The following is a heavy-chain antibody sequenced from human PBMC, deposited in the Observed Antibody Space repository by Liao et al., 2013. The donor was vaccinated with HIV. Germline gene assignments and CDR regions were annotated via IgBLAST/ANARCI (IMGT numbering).Heavy chain of an antibody. J-gene: IGHJ4*02. Sequence: QVQLQESGPGLVKPSETLSLTCTVSGGSISTYYWSWIRQPAGKGLDWIGRISTSGSTNYNPSLKSRVTMSLDTSKNQFSLKLTSVTAADTAIYYCARGAGDFDYWGQGALVTVSS. CDR1: GGSISTYY. CDR2: ISTSGST. V-gene: IGHV4-4*07. CDR3: ARGAGDFDY.